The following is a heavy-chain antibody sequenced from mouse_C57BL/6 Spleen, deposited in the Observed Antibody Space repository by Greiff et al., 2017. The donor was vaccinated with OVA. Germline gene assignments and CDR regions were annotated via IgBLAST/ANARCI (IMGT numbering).Heavy chain of an antibody. Sequence: QVQLKQSGPELVKPGASVKISCKASGYAFSSYWMNWVKQRPGKGLEWIGRIYPGDGDTNYNGKFKGKATLTADKSSSTAYMQLSSLTSEDSAVYFCASDGSSYGYAMGDWGQGTSVTVSS. J-gene: IGHJ4*01. D-gene: IGHD1-1*01. CDR1: GYAFSSYW. V-gene: IGHV1-82*01. CDR2: IYPGDGDT. CDR3: ASDGSSYGYAMGD.